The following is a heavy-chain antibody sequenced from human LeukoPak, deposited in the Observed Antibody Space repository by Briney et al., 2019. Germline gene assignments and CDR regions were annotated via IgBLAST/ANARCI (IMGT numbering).Heavy chain of an antibody. CDR3: ARDGGVVIGNYYYYYGMDV. V-gene: IGHV4-59*01. D-gene: IGHD3-3*01. J-gene: IGHJ6*02. CDR1: GGSFSGYY. Sequence: SETLSLTCAVYGGSFSGYYWSWIRQPPGKGLEWIGYIYYSGSTNYNPSLKSRVTISVDTSKNQFSLKLSSVTAADTAVYYCARDGGVVIGNYYYYYGMDVWGQGTTVTVSS. CDR2: IYYSGST.